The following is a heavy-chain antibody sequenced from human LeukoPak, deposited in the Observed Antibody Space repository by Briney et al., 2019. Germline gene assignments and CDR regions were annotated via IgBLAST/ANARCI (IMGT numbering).Heavy chain of an antibody. J-gene: IGHJ4*02. CDR3: ARLRVVAATRAGAMEFDY. V-gene: IGHV4-31*03. CDR1: GGSISSGDYY. CDR2: IYYSGST. Sequence: SQTLSLTCTVSGGSISSGDYYWSWIRQHPGKGLEWIGYIYYSGSTYYNPSLKSRVTISVDTSKNQFSLKLSSVTAADTAVYYCARLRVVAATRAGAMEFDYWGQGTLVTVSS. D-gene: IGHD2-15*01.